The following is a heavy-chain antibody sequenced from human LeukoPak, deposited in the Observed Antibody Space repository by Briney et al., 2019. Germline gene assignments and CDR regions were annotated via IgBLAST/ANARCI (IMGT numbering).Heavy chain of an antibody. CDR1: RFTFSSYW. V-gene: IGHV3-7*01. Sequence: QSGGSLRLSCAASRFTFSSYWMSWVRQAPGKGLEWVANIKQDGSEKYYVDSVKGRFTISRDNAKNPLYLQMNILRAEDTAVYYCARDLFESDAAFDIWGQGTMVTISS. CDR2: IKQDGSEK. J-gene: IGHJ3*02. D-gene: IGHD3-3*01. CDR3: ARDLFESDAAFDI.